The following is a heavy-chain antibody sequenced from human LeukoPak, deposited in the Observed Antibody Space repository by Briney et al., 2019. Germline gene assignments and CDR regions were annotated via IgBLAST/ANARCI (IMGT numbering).Heavy chain of an antibody. CDR2: INYTGST. CDR1: GGSFSGYY. V-gene: IGHV4-34*01. D-gene: IGHD4-17*01. J-gene: IGHJ4*02. Sequence: SETLSLTCAVYGGSFSGYYWSWIRQPPGKGLEWIGSINYTGSTYYNPSLKSRVTISVDTSKNQFSLKLSSVTAADTAVYYCAREMTTVTPYVDYWGQGTLVTVSS. CDR3: AREMTTVTPYVDY.